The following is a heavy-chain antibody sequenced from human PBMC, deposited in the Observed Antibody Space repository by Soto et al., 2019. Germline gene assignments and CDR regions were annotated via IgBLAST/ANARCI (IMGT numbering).Heavy chain of an antibody. CDR1: GFTFSSYS. Sequence: GGSLRLSCAASGFTFSSYSMNWVRQAPGKGLEWVSSISSSSSYIYYADSVKGRFTISRDNAKKSLYLQMNSLRAEDTAGYYWGKNIFSRGWRDNNAADPDRDDWGKGTTVTVSS. CDR3: GKNIFSRGWRDNNAADPDRDD. V-gene: IGHV3-21*01. J-gene: IGHJ6*04. D-gene: IGHD3-9*01. CDR2: ISSSSSYI.